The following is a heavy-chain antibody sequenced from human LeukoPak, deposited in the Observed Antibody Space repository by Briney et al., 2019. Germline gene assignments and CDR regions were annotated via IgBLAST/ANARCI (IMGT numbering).Heavy chain of an antibody. D-gene: IGHD6-13*01. CDR2: ISWNSASV. J-gene: IGHJ4*02. V-gene: IGHV3-9*01. CDR1: GFTFDDYG. CDR3: AKDYGYSSSWYDY. Sequence: PGRSLRLSCEASGFTFDDYGMHWVRQAPGKGLEWVSSISWNSASVSYVDSAKGRFTISRDNAKKTLYLQMNSLRAEDTALYYCAKDYGYSSSWYDYWGQGTLVTVSS.